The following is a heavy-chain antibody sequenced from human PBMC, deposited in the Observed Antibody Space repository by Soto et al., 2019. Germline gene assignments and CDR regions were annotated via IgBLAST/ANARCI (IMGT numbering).Heavy chain of an antibody. CDR1: GYTFTSYG. V-gene: IGHV1-18*01. D-gene: IGHD3-9*01. Sequence: ASVKFSCKASGYTFTSYGISWVRQAPGQGLEWMGWISAYNGNTNYAQKLQGRVTMTTDTSTSTDYMELRSLRSDDTAVYYCARRRLRYFDWLSSGVLDYYYYYGMDVWGQGTTVTVSS. J-gene: IGHJ6*02. CDR2: ISAYNGNT. CDR3: ARRRLRYFDWLSSGVLDYYYYYGMDV.